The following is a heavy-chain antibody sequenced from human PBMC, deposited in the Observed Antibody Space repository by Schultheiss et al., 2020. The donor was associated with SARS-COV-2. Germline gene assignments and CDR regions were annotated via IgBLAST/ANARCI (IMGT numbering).Heavy chain of an antibody. D-gene: IGHD6-13*01. CDR2: INAGNGDT. CDR3: VRDRGYSRTVHDYYEGMDV. V-gene: IGHV1-18*01. J-gene: IGHJ6*02. CDR1: SNTFNTYG. Sequence: ASVKVSCKAPSNTFNTYGVTWVRQAPGQRPEWMGWINAGNGDTNYAQKFRGRVTLTRDTPTSTAYMEMRSLISDDTAVYYCVRDRGYSRTVHDYYEGMDVWGQGTTVTVAS.